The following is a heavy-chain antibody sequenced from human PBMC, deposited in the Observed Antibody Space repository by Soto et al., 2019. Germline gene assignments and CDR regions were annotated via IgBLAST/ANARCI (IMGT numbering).Heavy chain of an antibody. Sequence: GGSLRLSCAASGFTFSSYSMNWVRQAPGKGLEWVSSISSSSSYIYYADSVKGRFTISRDNAKNSLYLQMNSLRAEDTAVYYCAREPTVGNWFDPWGQGTLVTVSS. CDR1: GFTFSSYS. D-gene: IGHD4-17*01. J-gene: IGHJ5*02. CDR3: AREPTVGNWFDP. CDR2: ISSSSSYI. V-gene: IGHV3-21*01.